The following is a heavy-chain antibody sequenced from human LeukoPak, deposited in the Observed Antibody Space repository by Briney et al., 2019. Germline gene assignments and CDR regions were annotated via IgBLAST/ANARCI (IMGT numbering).Heavy chain of an antibody. CDR1: GFTFSSYG. Sequence: PGGSLRLSCAASGFTFSSYGMHWVRQAPGKGLEWVAFIRYDGSNKYYADSVKGRFTISRDNSKNTLYLQMNSLRAEDTAVYYCARDRITIYEGVDYWGQGTLVTVSS. CDR3: ARDRITIYEGVDY. J-gene: IGHJ4*02. D-gene: IGHD3-3*01. CDR2: IRYDGSNK. V-gene: IGHV3-30*02.